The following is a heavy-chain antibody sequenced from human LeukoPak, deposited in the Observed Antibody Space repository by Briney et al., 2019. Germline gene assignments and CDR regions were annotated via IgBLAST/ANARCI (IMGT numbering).Heavy chain of an antibody. V-gene: IGHV3-7*01. J-gene: IGHJ5*02. Sequence: PGGSLRLSCAASGFTFSRHWMSWVRQAPGKGLEWVANIKQDGSEKYYVDSVKGRFTISRDNAKNSLYLQMNSLRVEDTAVYYCARADSGRDDYSGPWGQGTLVTVSS. CDR1: GFTFSRHW. CDR3: ARADSGRDDYSGP. D-gene: IGHD5-24*01. CDR2: IKQDGSEK.